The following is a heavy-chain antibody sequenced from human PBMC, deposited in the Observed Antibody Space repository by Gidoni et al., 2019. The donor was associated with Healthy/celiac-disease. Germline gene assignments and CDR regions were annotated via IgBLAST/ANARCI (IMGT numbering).Heavy chain of an antibody. J-gene: IGHJ4*02. Sequence: QVQLQASGPGLVKPSEPLSLTCTVSGYSISSGYYWGWIRQPPGKGLEWMGSIYHRGSTYYNPSLKSRVTISVDKSKNQFSLKLSSVTAADTAVYYCASHYYDSSGYYYVGYWGQGTLVTVSS. CDR2: IYHRGST. CDR1: GYSISSGYY. V-gene: IGHV4-38-2*02. D-gene: IGHD3-22*01. CDR3: ASHYYDSSGYYYVGY.